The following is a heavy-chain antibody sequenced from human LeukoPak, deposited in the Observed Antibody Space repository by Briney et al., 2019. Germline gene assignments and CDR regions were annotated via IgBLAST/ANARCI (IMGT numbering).Heavy chain of an antibody. V-gene: IGHV3-33*06. CDR3: AKDAQRGFDYSNSLEY. J-gene: IGHJ4*02. CDR2: IWNDGTNR. D-gene: IGHD4-11*01. Sequence: GGSLRLSCAASGFTFSHYGMHWVRQAPGKGLEWAAVIWNDGTNRYYGDSVKGRFTISRDDSKNTVYLQMNGLRAGDTAVYYCAKDAQRGFDYSNSLEYWGQGTLVTVSS. CDR1: GFTFSHYG.